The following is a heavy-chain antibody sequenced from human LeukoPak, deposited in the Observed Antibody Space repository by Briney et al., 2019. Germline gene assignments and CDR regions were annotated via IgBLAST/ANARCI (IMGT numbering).Heavy chain of an antibody. CDR3: ARDTYYYDSSGYWSWGY. D-gene: IGHD3-22*01. CDR1: GGTFSSYA. V-gene: IGHV1-69*05. CDR2: IIPIFGTA. J-gene: IGHJ4*02. Sequence: SVKVSCKASGGTFSSYAISWVRQAPGQGLEWMGGIIPIFGTANYAQKFQGRVTITTDESTSTAYMELSSLRSEDTAVYYCARDTYYYDSSGYWSWGYRGQGTLVTVSS.